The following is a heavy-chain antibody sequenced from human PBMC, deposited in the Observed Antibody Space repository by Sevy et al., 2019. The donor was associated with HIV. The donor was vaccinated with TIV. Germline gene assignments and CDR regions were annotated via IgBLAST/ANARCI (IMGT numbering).Heavy chain of an antibody. J-gene: IGHJ4*02. D-gene: IGHD3-22*01. V-gene: IGHV4-38-2*02. CDR2: IFNSGST. CDR1: GFSINNGYY. CDR3: AANYYDSSCCLYS. Sequence: SETLSLTCTVSGFSINNGYYRGWVRQPPGKGLEWIGSIFNSGSTYYNPSLKSRFTISVDTDKNQFSLKLSSVTAADTAVYYCAANYYDSSCCLYSWGRGMLVPVSS.